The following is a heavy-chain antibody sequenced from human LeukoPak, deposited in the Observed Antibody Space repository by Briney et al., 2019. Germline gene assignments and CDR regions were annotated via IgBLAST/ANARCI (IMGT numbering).Heavy chain of an antibody. V-gene: IGHV1-2*02. J-gene: IGHJ4*02. CDR2: VNPNSGGT. D-gene: IGHD6-13*01. CDR1: GYTFTGYY. CDR3: ARDQGGYYSSSWVFDY. Sequence: GASVKVSCKASGYTFTGYYMHWVRHAPGQGLEWMGWVNPNSGGTNFAQNFQGRVTMTRDTSISTAYMGLSRLRSDDTAVYYCARDQGGYYSSSWVFDYWGQGTLVTVSS.